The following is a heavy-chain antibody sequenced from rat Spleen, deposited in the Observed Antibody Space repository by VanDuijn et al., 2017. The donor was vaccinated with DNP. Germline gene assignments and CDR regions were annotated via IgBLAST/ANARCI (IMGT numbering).Heavy chain of an antibody. CDR1: GFTFDNYW. CDR3: ASYYYDGYH. D-gene: IGHD1-12*03. V-gene: IGHV5-31*01. J-gene: IGHJ2*01. CDR2: ITSSGGYSA. Sequence: EVQLVESGGDLVQPGRSLQLSCVASGFTFDNYWMTWIRQVPGKGLEWVASITSSGGYSAYYRHSVKGRFTISRDNAKSTLYLQMDSLRSEDTATYYCASYYYDGYHWGQGVMVTVS.